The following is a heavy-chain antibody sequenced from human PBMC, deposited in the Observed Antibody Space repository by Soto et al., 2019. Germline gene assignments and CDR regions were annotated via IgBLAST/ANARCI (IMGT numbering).Heavy chain of an antibody. CDR2: ISAHTGSS. D-gene: IGHD3-10*01. Sequence: GASVKVSCKASGYTFTSSGMSWVRQAPGQGLEWMGWISAHTGSSEYAQRFQGRVTMTTDRSTSTAYMELRSLRSDDTAVYYCARSFVYQGSDSRSYSFDSFDCWDPGTLVTVSS. CDR3: ARSFVYQGSDSRSYSFDSFDC. V-gene: IGHV1-18*01. J-gene: IGHJ3*01. CDR1: GYTFTSSG.